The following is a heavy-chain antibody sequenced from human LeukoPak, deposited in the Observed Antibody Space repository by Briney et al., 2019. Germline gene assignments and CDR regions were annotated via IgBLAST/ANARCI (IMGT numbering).Heavy chain of an antibody. CDR3: ARVFNYYDSSGYYEEPYYFDY. CDR1: GFTFSSYW. J-gene: IGHJ4*02. Sequence: GGSLRLSCAASGFTFSSYWMSWVRQAPGKGLEWVANIKQDGSEKYYVDSVKGRFTISRDNSKNTLYLQMNSLRAEDTAVYYCARVFNYYDSSGYYEEPYYFDYWGQGTLVTVSS. CDR2: IKQDGSEK. D-gene: IGHD3-22*01. V-gene: IGHV3-7*03.